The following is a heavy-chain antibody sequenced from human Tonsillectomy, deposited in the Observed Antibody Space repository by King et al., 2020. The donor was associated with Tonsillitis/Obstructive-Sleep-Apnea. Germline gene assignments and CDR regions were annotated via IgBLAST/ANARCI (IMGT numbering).Heavy chain of an antibody. CDR3: ARLNMVRGVLSDY. J-gene: IGHJ4*02. D-gene: IGHD3-10*01. Sequence: QLQESGPGLVKPSETLSLTCTVSGGSISSSSYYWGWIRQPPGKGLEWIGSIYYSGSTYYNPSLKSRVTISVDTSKNQFSLKLSSVTAADTAVYYCARLNMVRGVLSDYWGQGTLVTVSS. CDR2: IYYSGST. CDR1: GGSISSSSYY. V-gene: IGHV4-39*01.